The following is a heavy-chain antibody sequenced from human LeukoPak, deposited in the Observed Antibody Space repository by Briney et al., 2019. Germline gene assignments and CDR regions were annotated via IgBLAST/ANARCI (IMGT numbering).Heavy chain of an antibody. Sequence: NPGGSLRLSCAASGFTFSSYSMNWVRQAPGKGLEWVSSISSSSSYIYYADSVKGRFTISRDNAKNSLYLQMNSLRAEDTAVYYCARGVPAAIGYFQHWGQGTLVTVSS. D-gene: IGHD2-2*02. J-gene: IGHJ1*01. V-gene: IGHV3-21*01. CDR1: GFTFSSYS. CDR2: ISSSSSYI. CDR3: ARGVPAAIGYFQH.